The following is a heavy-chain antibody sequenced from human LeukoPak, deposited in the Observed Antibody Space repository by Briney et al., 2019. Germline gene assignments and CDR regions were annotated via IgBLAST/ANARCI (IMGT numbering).Heavy chain of an antibody. Sequence: GASVKVSCRACGYTFTNYYLHGVRQAPGQGLEWMGWINPHSSGTNYAKKFQGRVTMTRDTSISTAYMELSRLRSDDTAVYYCARDIVATIAHFDYWGQGTLVTVSS. CDR1: GYTFTNYY. J-gene: IGHJ4*02. D-gene: IGHD5-12*01. CDR3: ARDIVATIAHFDY. V-gene: IGHV1-2*02. CDR2: INPHSSGT.